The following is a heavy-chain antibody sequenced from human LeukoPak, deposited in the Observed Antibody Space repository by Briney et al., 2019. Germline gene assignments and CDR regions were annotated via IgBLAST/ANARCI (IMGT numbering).Heavy chain of an antibody. D-gene: IGHD5-24*01. Sequence: SETLSLTCTVPGGSISSHYWSWIRQPPGKGLEWIGYIYYSGSTNYNPSLKSRVTISVDTSKNQFSLKLSSVTAADTAVYYCARDRDGYSHFDYWGQGTLVTVSS. CDR2: IYYSGST. J-gene: IGHJ4*02. CDR1: GGSISSHY. V-gene: IGHV4-59*11. CDR3: ARDRDGYSHFDY.